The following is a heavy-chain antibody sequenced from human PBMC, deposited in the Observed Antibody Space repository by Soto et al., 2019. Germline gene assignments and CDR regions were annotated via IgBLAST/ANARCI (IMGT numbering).Heavy chain of an antibody. Sequence: KPSETLSLTCTVSGGSISSGDYYWSWIRQPPGKGLEWIGYIYYSGSTYYNPSLKSRVTISVDTSKNQFSLKLSSVTAADAAVYYCARDRGGSYYVSYWFDPWGQGTLVTVSS. J-gene: IGHJ5*02. CDR1: GGSISSGDYY. V-gene: IGHV4-30-4*01. CDR3: ARDRGGSYYVSYWFDP. CDR2: IYYSGST. D-gene: IGHD1-26*01.